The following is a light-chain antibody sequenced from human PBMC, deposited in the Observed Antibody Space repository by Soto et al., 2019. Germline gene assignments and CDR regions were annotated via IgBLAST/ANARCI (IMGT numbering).Light chain of an antibody. CDR1: QSISSW. J-gene: IGKJ3*01. CDR2: KAS. V-gene: IGKV1-5*03. CDR3: KQYNSYLLT. Sequence: DIQMTQSPSTLSASVGDRVTITCRASQSISSWLAWYQQKPGKAPKLLIYKASSLESGVQSRFSGSGSGTEFTLTIRSLQADDFATYYCKQYNSYLLTFGPGTKVDIK.